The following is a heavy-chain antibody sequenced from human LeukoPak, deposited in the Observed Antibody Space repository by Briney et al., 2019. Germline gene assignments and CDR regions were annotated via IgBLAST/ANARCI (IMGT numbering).Heavy chain of an antibody. CDR2: INSDGSST. CDR1: GFTFSSYW. V-gene: IGHV3-74*01. Sequence: HPGGSLRLSCAASGFTFSSYWMHWVRQAPGKGLVWVSRINSDGSSTSYADSVKGRFTISRDNAKNTLYLQMNSLRAEDTAVYYCAKDAQRGFDYSNSLEHWGQGSLVTVSS. J-gene: IGHJ4*02. CDR3: AKDAQRGFDYSNSLEH. D-gene: IGHD4-11*01.